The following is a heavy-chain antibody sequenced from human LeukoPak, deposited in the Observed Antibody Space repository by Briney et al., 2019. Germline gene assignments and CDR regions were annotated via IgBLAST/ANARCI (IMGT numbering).Heavy chain of an antibody. CDR2: IQQDGSEK. CDR1: GFTFNYYW. D-gene: IGHD3-10*01. CDR3: ARVRKLLTRGVMDPLDY. V-gene: IGHV3-7*04. Sequence: GGSLRLSCAASGFTFNYYWLTWVRQAPGKGLEWVANIQQDGSEKYYVDSVKGRFIISRDNAKNSLYLQMNSLRAEDTAVYYCARVRKLLTRGVMDPLDYWGQGTLVTVSS. J-gene: IGHJ4*02.